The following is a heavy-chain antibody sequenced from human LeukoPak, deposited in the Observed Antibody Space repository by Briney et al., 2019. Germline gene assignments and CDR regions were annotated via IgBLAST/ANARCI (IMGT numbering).Heavy chain of an antibody. J-gene: IGHJ5*02. CDR1: GGSITSYY. CDR3: AKYPGYPTRWFEP. D-gene: IGHD6-13*01. Sequence: PSETLSLTCTVSGGSITSYYWSWIRQPPGKGLEWIGYIFYSGSTNYNPSLESRVSISIDTSKNQFSLKLSSLTAADTAVYYCAKYPGYPTRWFEPWGQGTLVTVSS. V-gene: IGHV4-59*01. CDR2: IFYSGST.